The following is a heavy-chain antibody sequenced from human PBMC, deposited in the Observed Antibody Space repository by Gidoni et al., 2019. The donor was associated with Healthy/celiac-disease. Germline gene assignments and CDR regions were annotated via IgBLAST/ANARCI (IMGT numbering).Heavy chain of an antibody. D-gene: IGHD2-15*01. CDR3: ARHRRGGSFYVLWHFDL. Sequence: QLQLQESGPGLVKPSETLSLTCTVSGGSISSSNYYWAWIRQPPGKGLEWIGSFYYSGSTHYNPSLKSRVTISVDTSKNQFSLKLSSVTAADTAVYYCARHRRGGSFYVLWHFDLWGRGTLVTVSS. CDR1: GGSISSSNYY. CDR2: FYYSGST. J-gene: IGHJ2*01. V-gene: IGHV4-39*01.